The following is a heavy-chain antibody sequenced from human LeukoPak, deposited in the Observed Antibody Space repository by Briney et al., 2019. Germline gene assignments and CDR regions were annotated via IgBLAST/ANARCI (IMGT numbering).Heavy chain of an antibody. J-gene: IGHJ4*02. D-gene: IGHD1-26*01. Sequence: SGTLSLTCTVSGGSISSSSYYWGWIRQPPGKGLEWIGSIYYSGSTYYNPSLKSRVTISVDTSKNQFSLKLSSVTAADTAVYYCASDDSGSYYYWGQGTLVTVSS. V-gene: IGHV4-39*01. CDR1: GGSISSSSYY. CDR3: ASDDSGSYYY. CDR2: IYYSGST.